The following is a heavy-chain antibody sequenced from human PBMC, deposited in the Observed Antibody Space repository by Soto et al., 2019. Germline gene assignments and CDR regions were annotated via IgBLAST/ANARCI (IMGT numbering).Heavy chain of an antibody. J-gene: IGHJ4*02. CDR3: AKVRDDHSYFFDY. CDR2: IYYSGST. CDR1: GGSISGCY. Sequence: SETLSLTCTVSGGSISGCYWSWIRQPPGKGLEWIGYIYYSGSTTYNPSLKSPVTISVDTSRNQFPLKLSSVTAADTAVYYCAKVRDDHSYFFDYWGQGTLVTVSS. V-gene: IGHV4-59*01. D-gene: IGHD6-6*01.